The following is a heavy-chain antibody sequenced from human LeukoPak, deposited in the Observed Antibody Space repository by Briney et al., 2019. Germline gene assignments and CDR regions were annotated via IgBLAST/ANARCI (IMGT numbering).Heavy chain of an antibody. CDR1: GGSFSSYY. Sequence: SETLSLTCAVYGGSFSSYYWGWIRQPPGKGLEWMGGIYHSGSTYYNPSLESRVTISVDTSKNQFSLKLSSVTAADTAVYYCARLEGWYYYGSGAPGGFDPWGQGTLVTVSS. CDR3: ARLEGWYYYGSGAPGGFDP. J-gene: IGHJ5*02. D-gene: IGHD3-10*01. V-gene: IGHV4-34*01. CDR2: IYHSGST.